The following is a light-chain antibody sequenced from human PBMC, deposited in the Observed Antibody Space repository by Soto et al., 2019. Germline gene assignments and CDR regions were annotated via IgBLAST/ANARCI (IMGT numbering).Light chain of an antibody. CDR2: GVT. Sequence: QSVLTQPASVSGSAGQSITISCTGTSSDIGAYNYVSWYQQYPGKAPKLMIYGVTNRPSGVSNRFSGSNTGNTASLTISGLQAEDEADYYCFSHRSGDSHVFGTGTKVTVL. CDR3: FSHRSGDSHV. J-gene: IGLJ1*01. V-gene: IGLV2-14*01. CDR1: SSDIGAYNY.